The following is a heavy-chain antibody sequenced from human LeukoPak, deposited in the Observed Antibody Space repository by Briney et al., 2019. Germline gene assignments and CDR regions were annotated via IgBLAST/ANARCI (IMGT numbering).Heavy chain of an antibody. CDR3: ASWVGRDY. J-gene: IGHJ4*02. D-gene: IGHD2-15*01. V-gene: IGHV3-7*01. CDR1: GFSISTYW. Sequence: GGSLRLSCAASGFSISTYWMTWVRQAPGKGLEWVAHIKQDGSEEYYVDSVKGRFTVSRDNAKNSLYLQMNSLRAEDTAVYYCASWVGRDYWGQGTLVTVSS. CDR2: IKQDGSEE.